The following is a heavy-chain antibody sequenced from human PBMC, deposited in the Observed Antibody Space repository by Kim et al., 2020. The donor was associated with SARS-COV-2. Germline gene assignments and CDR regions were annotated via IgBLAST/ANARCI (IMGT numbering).Heavy chain of an antibody. D-gene: IGHD2-2*01. CDR2: IYSGGST. V-gene: IGHV3-53*04. J-gene: IGHJ6*02. Sequence: GGSLRLSCAASGFTVSSNYMSWVRQAPGKGLEWVSVIYSGGSTYYADSVKGRFTISRHNSKNTLYLQMNSLRAEDTAVYYCSGRVVVVPAAMRGHYCMDVWGQGTTVTVSS. CDR3: SGRVVVVPAAMRGHYCMDV. CDR1: GFTVSSNY.